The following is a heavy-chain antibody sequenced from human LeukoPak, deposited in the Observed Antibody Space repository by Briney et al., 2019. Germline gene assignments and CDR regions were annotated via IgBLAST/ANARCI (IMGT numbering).Heavy chain of an antibody. D-gene: IGHD1-26*01. V-gene: IGHV3-66*01. Sequence: GGSLRLSWAASGFTFSSYAMHWVRQAPGKGLEWVSVIYSGGSTYYADSVKGRFTISRDNSKNTLYLQMNSLRAEDTAVYYCASSGSYRTQHYFDYWGQGTLVTVSS. CDR3: ASSGSYRTQHYFDY. CDR1: GFTFSSYA. CDR2: IYSGGST. J-gene: IGHJ4*02.